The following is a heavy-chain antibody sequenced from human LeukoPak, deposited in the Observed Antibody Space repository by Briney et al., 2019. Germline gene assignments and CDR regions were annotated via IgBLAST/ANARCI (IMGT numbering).Heavy chain of an antibody. CDR1: GFTFSSYG. D-gene: IGHD3-10*01. CDR2: FSDGST. J-gene: IGHJ4*02. Sequence: GGSLRLSCAASGFTFSSYGMTWVRQAPGKGLEWVSGFSDGSTYYADSVKGRFTISRDNSKNTLFLQMNSLRAEDTAVYYCAKRCDSGSCFDNWGQGTLVTVSS. CDR3: AKRCDSGSCFDN. V-gene: IGHV3-23*01.